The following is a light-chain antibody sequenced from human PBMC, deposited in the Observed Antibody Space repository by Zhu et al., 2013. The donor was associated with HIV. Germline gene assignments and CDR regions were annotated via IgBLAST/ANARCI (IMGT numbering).Light chain of an antibody. CDR1: NIGSKS. J-gene: IGLJ1*01. CDR3: ASWDDSLRGLV. CDR2: DDS. Sequence: VLTQPPSVSVAPGKTARITCGGNNIGSKSVHWYQQKPGQAPVVVIYDDSDRPSGIPERFSGSNSGNTATLTISALRSDDEGDYYCASWDDSLRGLVFGPGTKVTVL. V-gene: IGLV3-21*04.